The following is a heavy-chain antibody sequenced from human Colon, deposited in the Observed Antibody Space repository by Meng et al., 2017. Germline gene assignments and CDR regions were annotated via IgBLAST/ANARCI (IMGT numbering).Heavy chain of an antibody. V-gene: IGHV6-1*01. CDR2: TYYTSKWNN. J-gene: IGHJ5*02. CDR3: ARGFWKSGFDS. Sequence: PPQQSGPGLVKPSQTPSLPCAIAGDSVSSNTAWNWIRQSPSRGLEWLGRTYYTSKWNNDYAVSVRSRITINADTSKSQSSLHLNSVTPEDTAVYYCARGFWKSGFDSWGQGTLVTVSS. CDR1: GDSVSSNTA. D-gene: IGHD3-3*01.